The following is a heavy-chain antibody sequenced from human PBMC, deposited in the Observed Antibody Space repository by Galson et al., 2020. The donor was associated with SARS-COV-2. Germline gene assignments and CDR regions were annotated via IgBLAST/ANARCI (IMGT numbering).Heavy chain of an antibody. J-gene: IGHJ3*02. CDR2: VSSGGGDT. D-gene: IGHD3-22*01. V-gene: IGHV3-23*01. CDR3: AKGYYFDGGAYPPLKDAFHI. CDR1: GFTFSTYA. Sequence: GGSLRLSCAASGFTFSTYAMTWVRQAPGKGLEWVSTVSSGGGDTYYADSVQGRFTISRDNSRSTLYLQMNSLRAEDTAIYYCAKGYYFDGGAYPPLKDAFHIWGQGAMVTVSS.